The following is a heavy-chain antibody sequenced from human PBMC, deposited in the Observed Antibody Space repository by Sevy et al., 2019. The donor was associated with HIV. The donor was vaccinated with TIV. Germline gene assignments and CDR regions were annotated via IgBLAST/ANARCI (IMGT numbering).Heavy chain of an antibody. Sequence: GGSLRLSCAASGFTFSNYAMSWVRQAPGKGLEWVASISASGGTTFFADSVRGRFTISRDNSKNTMCLQMSSLRVEDTAVYYCVKSPSSPGSSSTWATFDYWGQGTLVTVSS. CDR3: VKSPSSPGSSSTWATFDY. V-gene: IGHV3-23*01. CDR1: GFTFSNYA. D-gene: IGHD6-13*01. J-gene: IGHJ4*02. CDR2: ISASGGTT.